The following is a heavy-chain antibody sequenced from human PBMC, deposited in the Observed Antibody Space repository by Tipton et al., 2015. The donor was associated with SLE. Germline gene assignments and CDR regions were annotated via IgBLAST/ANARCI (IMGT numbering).Heavy chain of an antibody. V-gene: IGHV3-74*01. CDR2: INSDGSRA. CDR3: ARETYRQQLYDY. Sequence: GSLRLSCAASGFTFSTSWMHWVRQAPGKGLVWVSRINSDGSRANYADSVKGRFTISRDNAKNMLFLQMNSLGAEDTAVYYCARETYRQQLYDYWGQGTLVSVSS. D-gene: IGHD2-2*02. CDR1: GFTFSTSW. J-gene: IGHJ4*02.